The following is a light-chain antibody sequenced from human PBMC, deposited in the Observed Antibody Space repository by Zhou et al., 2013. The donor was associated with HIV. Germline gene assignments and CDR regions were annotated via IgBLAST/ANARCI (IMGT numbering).Light chain of an antibody. CDR2: AVN. CDR1: SSDVGGYNY. Sequence: QSALTQPASVSGSPGQSITISCTGTSSDVGGYNYVSWYQHHPDKAPKLMIYAVNERPSGVSDRFSGSKSGNTASLTISGLQAEDEADYYCSSYTDSNTYVEFGGGTKLTVL. J-gene: IGLJ2*01. CDR3: SSYTDSNTYVE. V-gene: IGLV2-14*03.